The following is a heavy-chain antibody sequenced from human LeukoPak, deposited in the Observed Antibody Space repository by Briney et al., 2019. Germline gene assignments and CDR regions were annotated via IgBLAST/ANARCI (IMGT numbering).Heavy chain of an antibody. Sequence: GASVKVSCKASGYTFTNYYMHWVRQAPGQGLEWMGRINPNSGGTNYAQKFQGRVTMTRDTSISTAYMELSRLRSDDTAVYYCASYPLSHCSSTSCYTHNTHFDYWGQGTLVTVSS. V-gene: IGHV1-2*06. CDR2: INPNSGGT. D-gene: IGHD2-2*02. CDR1: GYTFTNYY. J-gene: IGHJ4*02. CDR3: ASYPLSHCSSTSCYTHNTHFDY.